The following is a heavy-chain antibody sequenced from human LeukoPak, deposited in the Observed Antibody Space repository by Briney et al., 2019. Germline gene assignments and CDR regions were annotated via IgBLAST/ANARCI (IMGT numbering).Heavy chain of an antibody. CDR3: AHPGTYYLDSSGYYYRH. Sequence: GGSLRLSCAASGFTFSSYAMSWVRQAPGKGLEWVSVLSGSAGSTYYADSVKGRFTVSRDNSKNTLYLQMNSLRAEDTAVYYCAHPGTYYLDSSGYYYRHWGQGTLVTVSS. D-gene: IGHD3-22*01. CDR2: LSGSAGST. CDR1: GFTFSSYA. J-gene: IGHJ1*01. V-gene: IGHV3-23*01.